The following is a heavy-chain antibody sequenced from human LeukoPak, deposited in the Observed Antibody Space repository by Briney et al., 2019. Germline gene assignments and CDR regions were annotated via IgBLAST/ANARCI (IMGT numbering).Heavy chain of an antibody. V-gene: IGHV1-46*01. D-gene: IGHD2-2*01. CDR2: INPSGGST. Sequence: ASVKVSCKASGYTFTSYYMHWVRQAPGQGLEWMGIINPSGGSTSYAQKFQGRVTMTRDTSTSTVYMELSSLRSEDTAVYYCARGYCSSTSCPGRFDYWGQGTLVTVSS. J-gene: IGHJ4*02. CDR1: GYTFTSYY. CDR3: ARGYCSSTSCPGRFDY.